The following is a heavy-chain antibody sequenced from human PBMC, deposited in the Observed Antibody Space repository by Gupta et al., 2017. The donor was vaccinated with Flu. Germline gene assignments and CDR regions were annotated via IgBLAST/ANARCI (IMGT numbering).Heavy chain of an antibody. V-gene: IGHV3-74*01. J-gene: IGHJ6*02. CDR3: ADIFDFDV. Sequence: WMHWVRQAPGKGLVWVSGINTDGSFTSYADSVKGRFTISRDNAKNTLYLQMNSLRAEDTAVYYCADIFDFDVWGQGTTVAVSS. CDR2: INTDGSFT. CDR1: W. D-gene: IGHD3-9*01.